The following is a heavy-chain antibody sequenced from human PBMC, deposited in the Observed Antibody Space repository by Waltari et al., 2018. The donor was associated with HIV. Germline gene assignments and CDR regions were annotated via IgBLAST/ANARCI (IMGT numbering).Heavy chain of an antibody. CDR2: IDPNTGDT. D-gene: IGHD3-3*01. V-gene: IGHV1-2*02. Sequence: QVQLVQSGTEVKKPGASVKVSCKASGYTFSGYFMHWVRQAPGQGLEWMGWIDPNTGDTNYEQKFQGRVTMTRDTSISTAYMVLNRLRSDDTAVYFCARDLYTIFGVIIPSHNWFDPWGQGTLVAVSS. CDR3: ARDLYTIFGVIIPSHNWFDP. CDR1: GYTFSGYF. J-gene: IGHJ5*02.